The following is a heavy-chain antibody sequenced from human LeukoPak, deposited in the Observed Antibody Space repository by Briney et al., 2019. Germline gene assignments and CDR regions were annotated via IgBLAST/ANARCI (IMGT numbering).Heavy chain of an antibody. Sequence: PGGSLRLSCAASGFTFSIYSMSWVRQAPGKGLEWVSALSGSGGSTYYADSVKGRFTISRDNAKNSLYLQMNSLRAEDTAVYYCARDYSGWSLDPWGQGTLVTVSS. CDR1: GFTFSIYS. V-gene: IGHV3-23*01. J-gene: IGHJ5*02. D-gene: IGHD5-12*01. CDR2: LSGSGGST. CDR3: ARDYSGWSLDP.